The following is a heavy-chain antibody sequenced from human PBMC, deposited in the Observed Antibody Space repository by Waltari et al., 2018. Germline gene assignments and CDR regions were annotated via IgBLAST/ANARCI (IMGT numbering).Heavy chain of an antibody. J-gene: IGHJ3*01. CDR1: GGSISSSSYS. V-gene: IGHV4-39*06. CDR2: LYYTGTP. Sequence: RLQLQESGPGLLQPSETLSLTCTVSGGSISSSSYSWGWIRQPPGKGLEWLADLYYTGTPYYNPSLKSRVTISVDTSRNQFSLKLSSVTAADTAVYFCARRSGYYDLWGQGTMVTVSS. CDR3: ARRSGYYDL. D-gene: IGHD3-3*01.